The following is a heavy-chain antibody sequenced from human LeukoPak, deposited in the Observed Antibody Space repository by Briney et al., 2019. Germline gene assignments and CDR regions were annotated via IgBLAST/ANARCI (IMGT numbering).Heavy chain of an antibody. Sequence: PSQTLSLTCTVSGGSISSGGYYWSWIRQHPGKGLEWIGYIYYSGSTYYNPSLKSRVTISVDTSKNQFSLKLSSVTAADTAVYYCVRARLLWFGELSHNWFDPWGQGTLVTVSS. CDR2: IYYSGST. D-gene: IGHD3-10*01. CDR3: VRARLLWFGELSHNWFDP. CDR1: GGSISSGGYY. J-gene: IGHJ5*02. V-gene: IGHV4-31*03.